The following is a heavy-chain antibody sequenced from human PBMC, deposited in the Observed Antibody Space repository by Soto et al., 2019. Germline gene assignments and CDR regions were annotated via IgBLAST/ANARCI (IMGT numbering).Heavy chain of an antibody. Sequence: SQTLSLTCAISRDSVSSNSAAWNWIRQTPSRGLEWLGRTYYRSKWYNDYAVSVKSRITINPDTSKSQFSLQLTSVTPEDTAVYYCARVDYGDYGVEDYYGMDVWGQGTTVTVSS. D-gene: IGHD4-17*01. CDR1: RDSVSSNSAA. V-gene: IGHV6-1*01. CDR3: ARVDYGDYGVEDYYGMDV. CDR2: TYYRSKWYN. J-gene: IGHJ6*02.